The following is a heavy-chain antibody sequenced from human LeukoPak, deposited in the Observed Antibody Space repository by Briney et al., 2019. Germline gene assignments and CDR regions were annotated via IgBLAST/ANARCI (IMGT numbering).Heavy chain of an antibody. CDR3: ARGDRLPGYSAPVGDY. CDR1: GYTFTGYY. V-gene: IGHV1-46*01. D-gene: IGHD3-9*01. Sequence: VASVKVSCKASGYTFTGYYMHWVRQAPGQGLEWMAIINPSGGGTTYAQKFQGRVTVTMDTSTRTVYMDLSSLRSDDTAVYYCARGDRLPGYSAPVGDYWGQGTLVTVSS. CDR2: INPSGGGT. J-gene: IGHJ4*02.